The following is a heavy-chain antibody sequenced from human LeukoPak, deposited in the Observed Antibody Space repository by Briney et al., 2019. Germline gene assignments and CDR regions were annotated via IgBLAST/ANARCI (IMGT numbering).Heavy chain of an antibody. D-gene: IGHD6-19*01. CDR2: ISCSGSTI. Sequence: GGSLRLSCAASGFTFSTYEMNWVRQAPGKGLEWVSYISCSGSTIYYADSVKGRFTISRDNAKNSLYLQMNSLRAEDTAVYYCARGRGGISVAATSAFDIWGQGRMVTVSS. CDR3: ARGRGGISVAATSAFDI. J-gene: IGHJ3*02. V-gene: IGHV3-48*03. CDR1: GFTFSTYE.